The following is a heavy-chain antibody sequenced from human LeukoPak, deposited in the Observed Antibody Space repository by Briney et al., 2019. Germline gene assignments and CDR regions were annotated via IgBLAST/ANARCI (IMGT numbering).Heavy chain of an antibody. CDR1: GYSISSGYY. D-gene: IGHD1-26*01. V-gene: IGHV4-38-2*01. CDR3: ARSMGIATTINWFDR. CDR2: IYHSGST. J-gene: IGHJ5*02. Sequence: SETLSLTCAVSGYSISSGYYWGWIRPPPGKGLEWIGSIYHSGSTYYNPSLKSRVTILVDTSKNQVSLRLSSVTAADTAVYYCARSMGIATTINWFDRWGQGTLVTVSS.